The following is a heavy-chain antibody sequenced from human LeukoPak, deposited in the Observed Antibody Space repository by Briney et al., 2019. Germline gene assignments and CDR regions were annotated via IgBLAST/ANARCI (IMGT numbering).Heavy chain of an antibody. CDR2: IIPIFGTA. Sequence: SVKVSCKASGGTFSSYAISWVRQAPGQGLEWMGGIIPIFGTANYAQRFQGRVTITTDESTSTAYMELSSLRSEDTAVYYCARGAYSGSYYDYYYYMDVWGKGTTVTVSS. CDR3: ARGAYSGSYYDYYYYMDV. D-gene: IGHD1-26*01. J-gene: IGHJ6*03. CDR1: GGTFSSYA. V-gene: IGHV1-69*05.